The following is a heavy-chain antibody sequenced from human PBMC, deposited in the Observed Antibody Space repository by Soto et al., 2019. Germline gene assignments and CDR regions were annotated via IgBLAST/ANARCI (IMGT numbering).Heavy chain of an antibody. CDR1: GGSISSYY. Sequence: ETLSLTCTVSGGSISSYYWSWIRQPPGKGLEWIGYIYYSGSTNYNPSLKSRVTISVDTSKNQFSLKLSSVTAADTAVYYCARTNVGYCSSTSCREKYYYYYMDVWGKGTTVTVSS. CDR3: ARTNVGYCSSTSCREKYYYYYMDV. J-gene: IGHJ6*03. V-gene: IGHV4-59*08. D-gene: IGHD2-2*01. CDR2: IYYSGST.